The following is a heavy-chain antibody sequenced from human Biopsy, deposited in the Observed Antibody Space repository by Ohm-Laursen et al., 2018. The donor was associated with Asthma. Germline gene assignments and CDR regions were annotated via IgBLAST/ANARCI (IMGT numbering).Heavy chain of an antibody. D-gene: IGHD3-10*01. CDR3: ARAPQPQNYGSGNAQYGLDA. J-gene: IGHJ6*02. CDR1: GYTFNAYY. CDR2: INPNSGNT. V-gene: IGHV1-2*06. Sequence: SVKVSCKASGYTFNAYYIHWVRQAPGQEFEWMGRINPNSGNTHYAHKFQGRVTMTRDTSISTVYMELTRLRSDDTAVYYCARAPQPQNYGSGNAQYGLDAWGQGTTVTVSS.